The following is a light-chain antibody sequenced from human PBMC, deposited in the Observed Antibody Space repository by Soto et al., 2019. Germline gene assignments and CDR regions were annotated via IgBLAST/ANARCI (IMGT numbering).Light chain of an antibody. CDR3: QQYDSFPIT. V-gene: IGKV1-5*03. CDR1: QSIRTW. CDR2: RAS. J-gene: IGKJ5*01. Sequence: DIQMTQSPSTLSASIGDRVTITCRASQSIRTWLAWHQQKPGKAPNLLIYRASSLGSGVSSRFSGSGSGTEFTLTISSLQPGDFATYYCQQYDSFPITFGQGTRLEIK.